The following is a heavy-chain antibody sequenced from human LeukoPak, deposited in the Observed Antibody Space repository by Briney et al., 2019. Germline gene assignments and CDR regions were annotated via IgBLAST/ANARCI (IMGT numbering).Heavy chain of an antibody. Sequence: ASVKVSCKASGYTFTSYDINWVRQATGQGLEWMGWMNPNSGNTGYAQKFQGRVTMTRNTSISTANMELSSLRSEDTAVYYCARGDSSSSSLNYWGQGTLVTVSS. CDR3: ARGDSSSSSLNY. D-gene: IGHD6-6*01. J-gene: IGHJ4*02. CDR2: MNPNSGNT. V-gene: IGHV1-8*01. CDR1: GYTFTSYD.